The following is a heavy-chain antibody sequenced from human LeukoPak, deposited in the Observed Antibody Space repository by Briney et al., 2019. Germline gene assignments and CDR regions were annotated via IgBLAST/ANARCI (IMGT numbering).Heavy chain of an antibody. CDR3: AKVFGYCSSTSCYIAPNDAFDI. D-gene: IGHD2-2*02. Sequence: GGSLRLSCAASGFTFSSYAMSWVRQAPGKGLEWVSAISGSGGSTYYADSVKGRFTIPRDSSKNTLYLQMNSLRAEDTAVYYCAKVFGYCSSTSCYIAPNDAFDIWGQGTMVTVSS. J-gene: IGHJ3*02. CDR2: ISGSGGST. CDR1: GFTFSSYA. V-gene: IGHV3-23*01.